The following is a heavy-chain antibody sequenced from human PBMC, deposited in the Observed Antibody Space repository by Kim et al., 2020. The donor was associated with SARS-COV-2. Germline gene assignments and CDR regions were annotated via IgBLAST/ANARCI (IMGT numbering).Heavy chain of an antibody. Sequence: SVKVSCKASGGTFSSYAISWVRQAPGQGLEWMGGIIPIFGTANYAQKFQGRVTITADESTSTAYMELSSLRSEDTAVYYCARDDYDILTGYYRKYFDYWGQGTLGTVSS. CDR2: IIPIFGTA. CDR1: GGTFSSYA. D-gene: IGHD3-9*01. J-gene: IGHJ4*02. V-gene: IGHV1-69*13. CDR3: ARDDYDILTGYYRKYFDY.